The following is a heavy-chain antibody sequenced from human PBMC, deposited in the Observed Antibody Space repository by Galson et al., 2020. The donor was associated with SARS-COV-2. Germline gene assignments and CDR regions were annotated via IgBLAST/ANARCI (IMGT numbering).Heavy chain of an antibody. CDR2: ISSSSSYL. J-gene: IGHJ6*02. CDR1: GFTFSSYS. CDR3: ARPYGSGSYYYYYYGMDV. V-gene: IGHV3-21*01. Sequence: GESLKISCAASGFTFSSYSMNWVRQAPGKGLEWVSSISSSSSYLYYADSVKGRFTISRDNAKNSLYLQMNSLRAEDTAVYYCARPYGSGSYYYYYYGMDVWGQGTTVTVS. D-gene: IGHD3-10*01.